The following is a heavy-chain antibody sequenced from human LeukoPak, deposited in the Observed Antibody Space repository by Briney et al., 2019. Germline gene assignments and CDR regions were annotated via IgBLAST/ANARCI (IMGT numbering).Heavy chain of an antibody. CDR2: IYYSGST. D-gene: IGHD6-13*01. Sequence: PSETLSLTCTVSGGSISTYYWSWIRQPPGKGLEWIGYIYYSGSTNYNPSLKSRVTTSVDTSKNQFSLKLSSVTAADTAVYYCARERYSSSCYAPDYWGQGTLVTVSS. CDR3: ARERYSSSCYAPDY. CDR1: GGSISTYY. V-gene: IGHV4-59*01. J-gene: IGHJ4*02.